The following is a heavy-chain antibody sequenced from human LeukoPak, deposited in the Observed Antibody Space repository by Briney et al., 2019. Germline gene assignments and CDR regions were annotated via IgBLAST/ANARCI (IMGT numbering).Heavy chain of an antibody. CDR1: GYTFTAYY. Sequence: ASVKDSCKASGYTFTAYYIHGVRQAPGQGLEWMGWINPNSGGTNYAQKFQGRVNMTRATSITTAYMELSRLRSDDTAVYYCARAHLIAAAGYNWFDPWGQGTLVTVSS. CDR2: INPNSGGT. J-gene: IGHJ5*02. D-gene: IGHD6-13*01. V-gene: IGHV1-2*02. CDR3: ARAHLIAAAGYNWFDP.